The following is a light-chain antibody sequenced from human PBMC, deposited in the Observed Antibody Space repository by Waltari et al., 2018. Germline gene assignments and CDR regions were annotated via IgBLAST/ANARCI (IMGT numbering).Light chain of an antibody. V-gene: IGLV1-40*01. CDR3: QSYDTSLRVV. CDR1: GSNIGAGYD. CDR2: GST. Sequence: QSVLTQPPSVSGAPGQRVPLPCPASGSNIGAGYDVHWYQQLPRAAPKLLIYGSTSRPLGVPDRFFGSASGTSASLAITGLQAEDEADYYCQSYDTSLRVVFGGGTKLTVL. J-gene: IGLJ3*02.